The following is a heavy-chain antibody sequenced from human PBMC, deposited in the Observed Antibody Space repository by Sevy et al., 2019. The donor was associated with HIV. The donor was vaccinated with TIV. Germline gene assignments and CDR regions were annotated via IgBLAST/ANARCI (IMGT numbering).Heavy chain of an antibody. Sequence: GGSLRLSCAASGFTFSSYSMNWVRQAPGKGLEWVSYISSSSSTIYYADSVKGRFTISRDNAKNSLYLQMNSLRAEDTAVYYCARDLGGLRLGELSFYNYYYGMDVWGQGTTVTVSS. CDR2: ISSSSSTI. CDR1: GFTFSSYS. D-gene: IGHD3-16*02. J-gene: IGHJ6*02. CDR3: ARDLGGLRLGELSFYNYYYGMDV. V-gene: IGHV3-48*01.